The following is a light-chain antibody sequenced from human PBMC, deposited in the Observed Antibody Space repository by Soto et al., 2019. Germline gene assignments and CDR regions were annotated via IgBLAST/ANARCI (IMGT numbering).Light chain of an antibody. Sequence: DIVMTQSPDSLAVSLGERATINCKSSQSVLYSSNNENYLAWYQQKPGQPPKLLIYWASTRESGVPDRFSGSGSGTDFTLTISSLQAEDVAVYYCQQSYGTPRTFGQGTKVEIK. CDR3: QQSYGTPRT. CDR2: WAS. J-gene: IGKJ1*01. CDR1: QSVLYSSNNENY. V-gene: IGKV4-1*01.